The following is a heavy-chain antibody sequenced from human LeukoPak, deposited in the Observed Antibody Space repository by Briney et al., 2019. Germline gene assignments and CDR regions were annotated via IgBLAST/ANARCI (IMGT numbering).Heavy chain of an antibody. V-gene: IGHV3-48*02. D-gene: IGHD3-22*01. CDR3: ARGRSGYYFDY. CDR2: ISSTSTST. CDR1: GFTFSSVS. J-gene: IGHJ4*02. Sequence: GGSLTLSCAASGFTFSSVSMNWVRQAPGKGLEWWSYISSTSTSTYYADSAKGRITISRDNAQNSLYLQMNSLGDDDTAVYYCARGRSGYYFDYWGQGTLVTVSS.